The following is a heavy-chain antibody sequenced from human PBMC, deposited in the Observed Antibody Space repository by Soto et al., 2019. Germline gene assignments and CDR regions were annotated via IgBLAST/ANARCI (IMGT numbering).Heavy chain of an antibody. CDR3: SRDRNVTQYYFYY. D-gene: IGHD1-1*01. CDR2: ISYDGSNK. J-gene: IGHJ4*02. Sequence: GGSLRLSCAASGFTFSSYAMHWVRQAPGKGLEWVAVISYDGSNKYYADSVKGRFTISRDNSKNTLYLQMNSLRAEDTAVYYCSRDRNVTQYYFYYWGQGTLVTVSS. V-gene: IGHV3-30-3*01. CDR1: GFTFSSYA.